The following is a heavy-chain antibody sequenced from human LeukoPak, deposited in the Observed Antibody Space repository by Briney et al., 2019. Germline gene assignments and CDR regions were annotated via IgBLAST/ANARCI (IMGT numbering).Heavy chain of an antibody. V-gene: IGHV3-23*01. J-gene: IGHJ4*02. Sequence: GESLRLSCAASGFTFSNYGMSWVRQAPGKGLEWVSVIRGSGGGTYYADSVKGRFTISRDNAKNSLYLQMNSLRAEDTALYYCAKDMEGQLVAGGFDYWGQGTLVTVSS. CDR3: AKDMEGQLVAGGFDY. CDR1: GFTFSNYG. D-gene: IGHD6-6*01. CDR2: IRGSGGGT.